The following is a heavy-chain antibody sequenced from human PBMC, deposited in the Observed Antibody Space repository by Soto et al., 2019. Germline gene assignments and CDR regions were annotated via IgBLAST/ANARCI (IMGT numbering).Heavy chain of an antibody. CDR3: ARDLTPPPIAVSGPYYFDY. D-gene: IGHD6-19*01. J-gene: IGHJ4*02. V-gene: IGHV1-18*01. Sequence: QVQLVQSGAEVKKPGASVKVSCKASGYTFTSYGISWVRQAPGQGLEWMGWISAYNGNTNYAQKLQGRVTMTTDTPTSTAYMELRSLRSDDTAVYYCARDLTPPPIAVSGPYYFDYWGQGTLVTVSS. CDR1: GYTFTSYG. CDR2: ISAYNGNT.